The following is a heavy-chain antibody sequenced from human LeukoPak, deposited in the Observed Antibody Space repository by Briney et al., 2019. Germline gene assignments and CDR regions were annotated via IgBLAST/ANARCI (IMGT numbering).Heavy chain of an antibody. CDR3: ARSGGILRYFDWLL. Sequence: GGSLRLSCAASGFTFSSYEMNWVRQAPGKGLEWVSYISSSGSTIYYADSVKGRFTISRDNAKNSLYLQMNSLRAEDTAVYYCARSGGILRYFDWLLWGQGTLVTVSS. V-gene: IGHV3-48*03. D-gene: IGHD3-9*01. CDR2: ISSSGSTI. J-gene: IGHJ4*02. CDR1: GFTFSSYE.